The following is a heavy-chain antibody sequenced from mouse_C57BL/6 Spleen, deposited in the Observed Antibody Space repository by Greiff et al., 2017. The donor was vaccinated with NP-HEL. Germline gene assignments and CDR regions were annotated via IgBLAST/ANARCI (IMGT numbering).Heavy chain of an antibody. V-gene: IGHV1-53*01. CDR2: INPSNGGT. CDR1: GYTFTSYW. Sequence: QVQLQQPGTELVKPGASVKLSCKASGYTFTSYWMHWVKQRPGQGLEWIGNINPSNGGTNYNEKFKSKATLTVDKSSSTAYMQLSSLTSEDSAVYYGATSSGYRAWFAYWGQGTLVTVSA. J-gene: IGHJ3*01. D-gene: IGHD3-2*02. CDR3: ATSSGYRAWFAY.